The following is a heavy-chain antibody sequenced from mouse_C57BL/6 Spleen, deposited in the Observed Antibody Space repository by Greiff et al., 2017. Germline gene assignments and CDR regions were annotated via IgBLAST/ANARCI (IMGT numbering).Heavy chain of an antibody. J-gene: IGHJ4*01. CDR3: APKSNYEGYAMDY. CDR2: INPNNGGT. Sequence: EVQLQQSGPELVKPGASVKISCKASGYTFTDYYMNWVKQSHGKSLEWIGDINPNNGGTSYNQKFKGKATLTVDKSSSTAYMELRSLTSEDSAVYYCAPKSNYEGYAMDYWGQGTSVTVSS. D-gene: IGHD2-5*01. V-gene: IGHV1-26*01. CDR1: GYTFTDYY.